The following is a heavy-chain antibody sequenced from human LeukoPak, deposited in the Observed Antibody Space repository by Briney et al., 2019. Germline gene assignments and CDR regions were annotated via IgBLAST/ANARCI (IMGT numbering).Heavy chain of an antibody. Sequence: ASVKVSCKASGGTFSGYAISWVRQAPGQGLEWMGGIIPIFGTANYAQKFQGRVTITTDESTSTAYMELSSLRSEDTAVDYCARSSSSGYYYYYYMDVWGKGTTVTVSS. CDR2: IIPIFGTA. D-gene: IGHD6-6*01. CDR3: ARSSSSGYYYYYYMDV. J-gene: IGHJ6*03. V-gene: IGHV1-69*05. CDR1: GGTFSGYA.